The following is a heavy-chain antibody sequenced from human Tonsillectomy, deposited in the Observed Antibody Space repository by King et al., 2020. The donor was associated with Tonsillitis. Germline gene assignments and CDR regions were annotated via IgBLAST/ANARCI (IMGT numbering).Heavy chain of an antibody. CDR1: GVTGSSYA. CDR3: TKDSSGWYRGLFDY. J-gene: IGHJ4*02. Sequence: GGGGVEGGGGVRRSCAGSGVTGSSYAMRWGRQAPGKGVEGVSGMSGSGGSTYYADSVKGRFTISRDNSKNTLYLQMNSLRAEDTAVYYCTKDSSGWYRGLFDYWGQGTLVTVSS. V-gene: IGHV3-23*01. CDR2: MSGSGGST. D-gene: IGHD6-19*01.